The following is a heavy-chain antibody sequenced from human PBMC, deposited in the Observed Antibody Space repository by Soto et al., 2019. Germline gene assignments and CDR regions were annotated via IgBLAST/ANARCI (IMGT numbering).Heavy chain of an antibody. D-gene: IGHD3-22*01. CDR1: GYTFTGYY. CDR3: ARGGPPRYYYDSSGYWDLDAFDI. V-gene: IGHV1-2*02. CDR2: INPNSGGT. Sequence: ASVKVSCKASGYTFTGYYMHWVRQAPGQGLEWMGWINPNSGGTNYAQKFQGRVTMTRDTSISTAYMELSRLRSDDTAVYYCARGGPPRYYYDSSGYWDLDAFDIWGQGAMVTVSS. J-gene: IGHJ3*02.